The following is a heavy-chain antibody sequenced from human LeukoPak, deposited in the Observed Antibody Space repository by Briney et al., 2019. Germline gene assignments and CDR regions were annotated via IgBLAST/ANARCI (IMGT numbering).Heavy chain of an antibody. CDR3: ARTRTTPGVRGLQMRYFDY. V-gene: IGHV3-13*01. J-gene: IGHJ4*02. D-gene: IGHD3-10*01. CDR2: IGTAEDT. CDR1: GFTFSRYD. Sequence: GGSLRLSCAASGFTFSRYDMHWVRQVTGKGLEWVSGIGTAEDTFYPGSVKGRFTISRENAKNSFYLQMNSLTAGDTAVYYCARTRTTPGVRGLQMRYFDYWGQGILVTVSS.